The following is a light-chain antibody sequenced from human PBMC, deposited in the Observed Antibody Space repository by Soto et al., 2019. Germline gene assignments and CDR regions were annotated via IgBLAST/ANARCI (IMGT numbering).Light chain of an antibody. J-gene: IGLJ1*01. Sequence: QSALTQPPSAPGTPGQRVTISCSGSSSNIGSNTVNWYQQLPGTAPKLLIYSNYQRPSGVPDRFSGSKSGTSASLAISGLQSEDEADYYCAAWDDSLNGYVFGTGTKVTVL. V-gene: IGLV1-44*01. CDR3: AAWDDSLNGYV. CDR1: SSNIGSNT. CDR2: SNY.